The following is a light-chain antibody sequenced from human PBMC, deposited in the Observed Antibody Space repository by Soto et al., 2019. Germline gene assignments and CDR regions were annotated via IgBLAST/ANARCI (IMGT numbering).Light chain of an antibody. CDR3: STRDDTLNGPV. Sequence: QSVLTQPPSASGTPGQRVTISCSGSSSNIGSNTVNWYQQLPGAAPRLLIYNNNQWPSGVPDRFSGSKSGTSASLAISGLLSEDEADYYCSTRDDTLNGPVFGGGTKVTVL. V-gene: IGLV1-44*01. J-gene: IGLJ3*02. CDR1: SSNIGSNT. CDR2: NNN.